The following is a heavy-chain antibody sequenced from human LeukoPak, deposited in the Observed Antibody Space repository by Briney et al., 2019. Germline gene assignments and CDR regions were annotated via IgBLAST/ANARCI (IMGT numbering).Heavy chain of an antibody. D-gene: IGHD1/OR15-1a*01. J-gene: IGHJ4*02. CDR3: VRSSVQEHGYYFDY. Sequence: ASVKVSCKASGYTFTGYYIHWVRQAPGQGLEWMGWINPNSGGTNSAQKFQGRVTMTRDTSISTAYMELSRLRSDDTAVYYCVRSSVQEHGYYFDYWGQGTLVTVSS. CDR1: GYTFTGYY. CDR2: INPNSGGT. V-gene: IGHV1-2*02.